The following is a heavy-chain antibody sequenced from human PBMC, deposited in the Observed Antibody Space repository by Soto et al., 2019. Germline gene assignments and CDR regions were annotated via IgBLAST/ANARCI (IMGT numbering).Heavy chain of an antibody. CDR3: ARGQRFSDWFDP. CDR2: IYSSGST. CDR1: GGAISGYY. J-gene: IGHJ5*02. Sequence: PSETLSLTCTVTGGAISGYYWTWIRQADGKGLEWIGRIYSSGSTNYNPSLKSRVTISLDTSMNYFSLRLSSVTAADTAVYYCARGQRFSDWFDPWGQGTLVTVSS. D-gene: IGHD3-3*01. V-gene: IGHV4-4*07.